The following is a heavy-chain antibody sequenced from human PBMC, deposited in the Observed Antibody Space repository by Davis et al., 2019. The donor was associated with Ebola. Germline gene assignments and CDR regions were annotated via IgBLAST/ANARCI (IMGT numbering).Heavy chain of an antibody. CDR3: ARDYAQIRSDY. V-gene: IGHV3-21*01. D-gene: IGHD3-16*01. Sequence: SSYIYYADSVKGRFTIFRDNARNSLYLQMNGLRAEDMAVYYCARDYAQIRSDYWGQGTLVTVSS. J-gene: IGHJ4*02. CDR2: SSYI.